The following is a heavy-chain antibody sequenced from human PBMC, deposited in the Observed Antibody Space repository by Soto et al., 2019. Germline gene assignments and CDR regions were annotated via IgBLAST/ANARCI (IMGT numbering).Heavy chain of an antibody. J-gene: IGHJ6*02. CDR2: VSPPFRTS. CDR3: ARVLYYGSGSYSAYGMDV. CDR1: GVSFNNNG. Sequence: QVQLVQSGAEVKKPGSSVKVSCKTSGVSFNNNGIGWVRQAPGHGLEWMGGVSPPFRTSNYARKFQGRISITADASTGTVNMELSSLTSEDTAQYYCARVLYYGSGSYSAYGMDVWGHGTTVTVSS. V-gene: IGHV1-69*01. D-gene: IGHD3-10*01.